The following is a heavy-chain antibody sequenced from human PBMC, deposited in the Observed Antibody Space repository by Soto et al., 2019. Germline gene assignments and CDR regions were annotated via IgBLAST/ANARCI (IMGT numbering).Heavy chain of an antibody. J-gene: IGHJ6*03. CDR3: SGVLSGTPNYYYMDV. Sequence: GGSLRLSCAASGFTFSSYAMSWVRQAPGKGLEWVSSIGTSSSYIYYADSLKGRFTISRDNAENSLYLQLNSLRAEDTAVYYCSGVLSGTPNYYYMDVWGEGTAVTVS. D-gene: IGHD2-15*01. CDR2: IGTSSSYI. CDR1: GFTFSSYA. V-gene: IGHV3-21*01.